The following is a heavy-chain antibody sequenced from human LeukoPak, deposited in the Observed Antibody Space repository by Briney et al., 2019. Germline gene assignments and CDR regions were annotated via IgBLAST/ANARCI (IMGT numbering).Heavy chain of an antibody. V-gene: IGHV1-18*01. D-gene: IGHD3-22*01. CDR3: ARDNPDYYDSSGYPFFDY. CDR2: ISAYNGNT. J-gene: IGHJ4*02. CDR1: GYTFTSYG. Sequence: ASVKVSCKASGYTFTSYGISWVRQAPGQGLEWMGWISAYNGNTNYTQKLQGRVTMTTDTSTSTAYMELRSLRSDDTAVYYCARDNPDYYDSSGYPFFDYWGQGTLVTVSS.